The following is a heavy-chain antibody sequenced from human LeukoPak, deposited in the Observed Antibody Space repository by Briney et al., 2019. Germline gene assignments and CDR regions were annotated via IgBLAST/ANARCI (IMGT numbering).Heavy chain of an antibody. CDR2: INHSGST. CDR1: GGSFSGYY. Sequence: SETLSLTCAVYGGSFSGYYWSWIRQPRGKGLEWIGEINHSGSTNYNPSLKSRVTISVDTSKNQFSLKLSSVTAADTAVYYCARRLLGDSKKFDPWGQGTLVTVSS. V-gene: IGHV4-34*01. J-gene: IGHJ5*02. D-gene: IGHD3-22*01. CDR3: ARRLLGDSKKFDP.